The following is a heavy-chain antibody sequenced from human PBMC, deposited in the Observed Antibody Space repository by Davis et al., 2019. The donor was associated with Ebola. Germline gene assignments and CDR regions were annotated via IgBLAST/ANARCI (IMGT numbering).Heavy chain of an antibody. CDR2: INPSGGST. D-gene: IGHD6-19*01. J-gene: IGHJ4*02. Sequence: VSVKVSCKASGYTFTSYGISWVRQAPGQGLEWMGIINPSGGSTSYAQKFQGRVTMTRDTSTSTVYMELSSLRSEDTAVYYCARDGAVAKLFDYWGQGTLVTVSS. CDR1: GYTFTSYG. V-gene: IGHV1-46*01. CDR3: ARDGAVAKLFDY.